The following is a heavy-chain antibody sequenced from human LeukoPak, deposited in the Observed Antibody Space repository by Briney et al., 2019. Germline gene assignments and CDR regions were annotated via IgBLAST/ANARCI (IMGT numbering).Heavy chain of an antibody. D-gene: IGHD3-16*02. CDR2: INPNTGGT. CDR3: ARDHLRGESTGGYHFDY. V-gene: IGHV1-2*06. CDR1: GYTFTGYY. Sequence: GASVKVSCKASGYTFTGYYMHWVRQAPGQGLEWMGRINPNTGGTNYAQKFQGRVTMTRDTSISTAYMELSRLRSDDTAVFYCARDHLRGESTGGYHFDYWGQGTLVTVSP. J-gene: IGHJ4*02.